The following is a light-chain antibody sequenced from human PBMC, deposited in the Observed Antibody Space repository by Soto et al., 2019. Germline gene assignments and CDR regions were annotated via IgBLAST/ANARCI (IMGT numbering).Light chain of an antibody. CDR1: QSVRSD. CDR2: GAS. J-gene: IGKJ1*01. CDR3: QQYNSWPRT. Sequence: EIAMTQSPATLSVSPGERATLSCRASQSVRSDLAWYQQKPGQAPRHLIFGASSRATGVPDRFSGSGSETEFTLTISSLQSEDSAVYFCQQYNSWPRTFGQGTKVDIK. V-gene: IGKV3-15*01.